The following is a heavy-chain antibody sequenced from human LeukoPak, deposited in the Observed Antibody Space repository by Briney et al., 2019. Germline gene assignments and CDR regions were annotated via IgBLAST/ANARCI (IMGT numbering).Heavy chain of an antibody. J-gene: IGHJ4*02. CDR1: GGSISSGPYY. V-gene: IGHV4-61*02. Sequence: SETLSLTRTVSGGSISSGPYYWNWIRQSAGKGLEWIGRIYSNGDTDYHPSLKSRVTISLDTPKNQVSLSLSSVTAADTAVYYCARDRADNGDYIKFDYWGQGSLVTVSS. CDR3: ARDRADNGDYIKFDY. CDR2: IYSNGDT. D-gene: IGHD4-17*01.